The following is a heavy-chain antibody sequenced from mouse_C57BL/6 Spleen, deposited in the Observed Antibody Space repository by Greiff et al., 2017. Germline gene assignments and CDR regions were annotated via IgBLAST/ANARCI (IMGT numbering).Heavy chain of an antibody. J-gene: IGHJ2*01. CDR3: ASYYYGSSFLYYFDY. V-gene: IGHV1-64*01. CDR1: GYTFTSYW. Sequence: VQLQQPGAELVKPGASVKLSCKASGYTFTSYWMHWVKQRPGQGLEWIGMIHPNSGSTNYNEKFKSKATLTVDKSSSTAYMQLSSLTSEDSAVYYCASYYYGSSFLYYFDYWGQGTTLTVSS. D-gene: IGHD1-1*01. CDR2: IHPNSGST.